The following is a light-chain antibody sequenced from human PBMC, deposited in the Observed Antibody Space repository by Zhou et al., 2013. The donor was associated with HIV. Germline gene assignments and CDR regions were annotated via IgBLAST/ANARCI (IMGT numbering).Light chain of an antibody. Sequence: EIVMTQSPATLSVSPGERATLTCRASQSVRSNLAWYQQKPGQAPRLLIFAASTRATGIPARFSGSGSGTEFTLTITSMQSEDFAVYYCQQYNNWPPLTFGGGPRWRSN. J-gene: IGKJ4*01. CDR2: AAS. V-gene: IGKV3-15*01. CDR1: QSVRSN. CDR3: QQYNNWPPLT.